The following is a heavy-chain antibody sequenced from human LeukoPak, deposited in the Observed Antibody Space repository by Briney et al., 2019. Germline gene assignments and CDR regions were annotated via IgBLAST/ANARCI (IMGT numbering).Heavy chain of an antibody. CDR1: GGSFSGYY. J-gene: IGHJ6*02. D-gene: IGHD4-11*01. V-gene: IGHV4-34*01. CDR3: ASRLKVTYYYYGMDV. CDR2: INHSGST. Sequence: PSETLSLTCAVYGGSFSGYYWSWIRQPPGKGLEWIGEINHSGSTNYNPSLKSRVTISVDTSKNQFSLKLSSATAADTAVYYCASRLKVTYYYYGMDVWGQGTTVTVSS.